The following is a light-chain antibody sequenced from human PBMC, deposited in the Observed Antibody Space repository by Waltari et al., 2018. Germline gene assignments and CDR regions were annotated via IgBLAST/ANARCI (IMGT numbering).Light chain of an antibody. CDR1: TWGATS. CDR3: QAWHTSTFVL. CDR2: QDN. Sequence: SFQLTHTPSMSVSPGETASISCSGETWGATSVSWYQHKPGQSPVLLIYQDNMRPSGIPERFSGSNSGNTATLTISGTQAMDEADYYCQAWHTSTFVLFGGGTKLTVL. V-gene: IGLV3-1*01. J-gene: IGLJ2*01.